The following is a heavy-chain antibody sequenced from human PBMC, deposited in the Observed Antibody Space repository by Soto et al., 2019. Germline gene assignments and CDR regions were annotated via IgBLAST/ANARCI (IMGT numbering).Heavy chain of an antibody. CDR2: RKQEETKK. D-gene: IGHD3-22*01. CDR1: GFTFSDYW. Sequence: EVQLVESGGGLVQPGESLRLSCAASGFTFSDYWMTWFRQSPGKGLEWVANRKQEETKKSYLDSVRGRFTISRDNARNSLYLQMDSLRAEDTALYYCARDVSPGSSPYYRAEFDMWGLGTRVTVSS. CDR3: ARDVSPGSSPYYRAEFDM. J-gene: IGHJ3*02. V-gene: IGHV3-7*05.